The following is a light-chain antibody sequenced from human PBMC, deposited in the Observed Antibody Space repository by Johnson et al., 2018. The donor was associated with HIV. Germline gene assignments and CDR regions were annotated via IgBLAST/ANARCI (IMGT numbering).Light chain of an antibody. Sequence: QLVLTQPPSVSAAPGQKVTISCSGSSSNIGNNYVSWYQQLPGTAPKLLIYENNKRPSWIPDRFSGSKSGTSAHLGLTGLQPGDESDYYGGTWDSSLSAYYVFGTGTKVTVL. J-gene: IGLJ1*01. CDR3: GTWDSSLSAYYV. CDR2: ENN. CDR1: SSNIGNNY. V-gene: IGLV1-51*02.